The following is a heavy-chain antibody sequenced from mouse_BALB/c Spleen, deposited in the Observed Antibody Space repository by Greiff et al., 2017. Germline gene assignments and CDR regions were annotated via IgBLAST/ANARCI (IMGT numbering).Heavy chain of an antibody. CDR3: AREEPYRFYAMDY. CDR1: GYTFTSYW. V-gene: IGHV1-7*01. CDR2: INPSTGYT. Sequence: VKLQESGAELAKPGASVKMSCKASGYTFTSYWMHWVKQRPGQGLEWIGYINPSTGYTEYNQKFKDKATLTADKSSSTAYMQLSSLTSEDSAVYYCAREEPYRFYAMDYWGQGTSVTVSS. J-gene: IGHJ4*01. D-gene: IGHD2-14*01.